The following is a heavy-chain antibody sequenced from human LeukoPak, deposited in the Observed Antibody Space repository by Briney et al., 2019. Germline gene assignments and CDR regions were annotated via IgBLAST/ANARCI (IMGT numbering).Heavy chain of an antibody. V-gene: IGHV4-59*01. Sequence: SETLSLTCNVSGGSINNYYWSWLRQPPGKGLEWIGYIYFTGGTNYNPSLKSRVTMSIDTSKNQFSLKLNSVTAADTAFYYCARGGGLFDYWGQGSLVTVSS. D-gene: IGHD3-10*01. J-gene: IGHJ4*02. CDR3: ARGGGLFDY. CDR1: GGSINNYY. CDR2: IYFTGGT.